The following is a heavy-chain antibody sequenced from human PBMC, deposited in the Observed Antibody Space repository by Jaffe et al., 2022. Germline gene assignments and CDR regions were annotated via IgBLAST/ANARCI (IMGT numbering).Heavy chain of an antibody. J-gene: IGHJ2*01. CDR2: IIPIFGTA. Sequence: QVQLVQSGAEVKKPGSSVKVSCKASGGTFSSYAISWVRQAPGQGLEWMGGIIPIFGTANYAQKFQGRVTITADESTSTAYMELSSLRSEDTAVYYCARNTKIIAARLDGSSGYFDLWGRGTLVTVSS. D-gene: IGHD6-6*01. CDR3: ARNTKIIAARLDGSSGYFDL. CDR1: GGTFSSYA. V-gene: IGHV1-69*01.